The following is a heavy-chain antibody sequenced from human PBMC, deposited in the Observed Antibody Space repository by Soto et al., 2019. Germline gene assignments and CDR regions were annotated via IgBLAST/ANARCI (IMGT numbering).Heavy chain of an antibody. CDR3: ARLNYDSSGYSGDWSFNI. CDR1: GGSISRGAYY. D-gene: IGHD3-22*01. Sequence: QVQLQESGPGLVKPSQTLSLTCTVSGGSISRGAYYWSWIRKPPGKGLECIGYIYYSGSTYHNPSLKTRVTISVDTSKNQFSPRLTSVTAADTAVYYCARLNYDSSGYSGDWSFNIWGRGTLVTVSS. CDR2: IYYSGST. V-gene: IGHV4-30-4*01. J-gene: IGHJ2*01.